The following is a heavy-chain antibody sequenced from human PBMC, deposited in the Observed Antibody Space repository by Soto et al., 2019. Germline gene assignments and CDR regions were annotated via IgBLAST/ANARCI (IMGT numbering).Heavy chain of an antibody. CDR3: ARAPHYDFWSGSFDY. CDR2: IYYSGST. CDR1: GGSISSGVYY. Sequence: SETLSLTCTVSGGSISSGVYYWSWIRQHPGKGLEWIGYIYYSGSTYYNPSLKSRVTISVDTSKNQFSLKLSSVTAADTAVYYCARAPHYDFWSGSFDYWGQGTLVTVSS. V-gene: IGHV4-31*03. D-gene: IGHD3-3*01. J-gene: IGHJ4*02.